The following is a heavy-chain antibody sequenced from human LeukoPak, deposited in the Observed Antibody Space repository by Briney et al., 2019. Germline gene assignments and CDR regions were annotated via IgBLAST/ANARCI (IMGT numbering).Heavy chain of an antibody. CDR2: SNPKSGDT. J-gene: IGHJ4*02. V-gene: IGHV1-2*02. CDR3: AREWDYYAF. CDR1: GYTFTDYY. Sequence: SVKVSCKASGYTFTDYYMHWVRQAPGQGLEWMGWSNPKSGDTRYAQKFEGRVTMTRDTSITTAYMDLSSLRSDDTAVYYCAREWDYYAFWGQGTLVTVSS.